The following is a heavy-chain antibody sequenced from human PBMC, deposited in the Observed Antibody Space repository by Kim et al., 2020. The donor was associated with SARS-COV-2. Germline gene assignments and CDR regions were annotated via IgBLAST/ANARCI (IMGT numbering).Heavy chain of an antibody. D-gene: IGHD5-18*01. V-gene: IGHV3-30*18. Sequence: GGSLRLSCAASGFTFSSYGMHWVRQAPGNGLEWVAVISYDGSNKYYADSVKGRFTISRDNSKNTLYLQMNSLRAEDTAVYYCAKGGIQLWQRNYYYGMDGWGQGTTVTVSS. CDR3: AKGGIQLWQRNYYYGMDG. CDR2: ISYDGSNK. J-gene: IGHJ6*02. CDR1: GFTFSSYG.